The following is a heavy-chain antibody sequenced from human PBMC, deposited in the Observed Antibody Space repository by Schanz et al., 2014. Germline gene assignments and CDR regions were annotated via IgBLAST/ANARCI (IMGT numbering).Heavy chain of an antibody. Sequence: EVQLLESGGALVQPGGSLRLSCAGSGFTFSSYAMSWVRQTPGKGLEWVSTISGSGGDTYPADSVKGRFTISRDNSKNTVNLQMNSLRAEDTAVYYCARSGSSNWYLFDFWGQGTLITVSS. CDR1: GFTFSSYA. V-gene: IGHV3-23*01. J-gene: IGHJ4*02. CDR3: ARSGSSNWYLFDF. D-gene: IGHD6-13*01. CDR2: ISGSGGDT.